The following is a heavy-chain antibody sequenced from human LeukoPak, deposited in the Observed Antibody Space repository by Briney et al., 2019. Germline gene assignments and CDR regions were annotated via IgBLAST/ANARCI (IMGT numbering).Heavy chain of an antibody. CDR2: ISAYNGNT. D-gene: IGHD6-19*01. CDR1: GYTFTAHH. J-gene: IGHJ4*02. Sequence: ASVKVSCKTSGYTFTAHHVHWVRQAPGQGLEWMRWISAYNGNTNYAQKLQGRVTMTTDTSTSTAYMELRSLRSDDTAVYYCASSSSGWSFDYWGQGTLVTVSS. CDR3: ASSSSGWSFDY. V-gene: IGHV1-18*04.